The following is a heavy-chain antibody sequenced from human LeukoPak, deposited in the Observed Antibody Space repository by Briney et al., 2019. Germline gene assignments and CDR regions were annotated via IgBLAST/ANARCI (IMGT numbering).Heavy chain of an antibody. CDR3: AKVPAHPPYYYMDV. V-gene: IGHV3-30*02. J-gene: IGHJ6*03. CDR2: IRYDGSNK. CDR1: GFSFSNSA. Sequence: GGSLRLSCAASGFSFSNSAMHWVRQAPGKGLEWVAFIRYDGSNKYYADSVKGRFTISRDNSKNTLYLQMNSLRAEDTAVYYCAKVPAHPPYYYMDVWGKGTTVTVSS.